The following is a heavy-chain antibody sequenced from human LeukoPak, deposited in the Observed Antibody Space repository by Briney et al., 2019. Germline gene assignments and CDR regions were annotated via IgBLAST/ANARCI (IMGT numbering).Heavy chain of an antibody. V-gene: IGHV4-59*12. CDR1: GGSISSYY. CDR3: ARGLGSRGYLYNWFDP. CDR2: IYYSGST. J-gene: IGHJ5*02. D-gene: IGHD5-18*01. Sequence: SETLSLTCTVSGGSISSYYWSWIRQPPGKGLEWIGYIYYSGSTNYNPSLKSRVTISVDTSKNQFSLKLSSVTAADTAVYYCARGLGSRGYLYNWFDPWGQGTLVTVSS.